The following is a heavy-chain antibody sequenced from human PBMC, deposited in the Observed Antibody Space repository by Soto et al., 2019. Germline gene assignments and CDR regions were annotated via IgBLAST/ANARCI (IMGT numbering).Heavy chain of an antibody. D-gene: IGHD3-3*01. CDR2: INGGSTT. Sequence: GSLRLSCAASGFSFSSYAMNWVRQAPGKGLEWVTTINGGSTTYYADSVKGRFTISRDNSKNTLYLQMNGLRAEDTAVYYCAKGKAHTLFGVDTLFDYWGQGTLVTVSS. V-gene: IGHV3-23*01. CDR3: AKGKAHTLFGVDTLFDY. CDR1: GFSFSSYA. J-gene: IGHJ4*02.